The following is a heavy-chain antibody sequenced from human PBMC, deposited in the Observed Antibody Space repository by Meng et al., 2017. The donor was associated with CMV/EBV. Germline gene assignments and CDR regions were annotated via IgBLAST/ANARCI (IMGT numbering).Heavy chain of an antibody. J-gene: IGHJ4*02. CDR1: GGSFSGYY. D-gene: IGHD3-22*01. CDR2: INHSGST. CDR3: ARVWDSGWDY. V-gene: IGHV4-34*01. Sequence: QLQRQQGGAGLLKPSGTLSLPCAVYGGSFSGYYWSWIRQPPGKGLEWIGEINHSGSTNYNPSLKSRVTISVDTSKNQFSLKLSSVTAADTAVYYCARVWDSGWDYWGQGTLVTVSS.